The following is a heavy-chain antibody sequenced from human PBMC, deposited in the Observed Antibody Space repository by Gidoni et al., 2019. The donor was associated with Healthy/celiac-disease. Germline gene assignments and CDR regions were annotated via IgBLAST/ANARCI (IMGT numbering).Heavy chain of an antibody. CDR1: GFTFDDYT. CDR3: AKDIDSSGWYDY. Sequence: EVQLVESGGVVVQPGGSLRLYCAASGFTFDDYTMHWVRQAPGKGLEWVSLISWDGGSTYYADSVKGRFTISRDNSKNSLYLQMNSLRTEDTALYYCAKDIDSSGWYDYWGQGTLVTVSS. CDR2: ISWDGGST. V-gene: IGHV3-43*01. J-gene: IGHJ4*02. D-gene: IGHD6-19*01.